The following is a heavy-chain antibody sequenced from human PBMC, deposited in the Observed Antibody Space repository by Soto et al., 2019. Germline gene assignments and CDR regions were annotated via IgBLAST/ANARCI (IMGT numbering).Heavy chain of an antibody. D-gene: IGHD3-3*01. CDR1: GFTFSGSA. CDR3: LRDIFGVVIFDS. CDR2: ISASGRNT. Sequence: PGGSLRLSCSASGFTFSGSAMHWVRQAPGKGPEYVSAISASGRNTYYADSVKGRFSISRDNSKNTVHLQMSSLRAEDTAVYYCLRDIFGVVIFDSWGQGT. V-gene: IGHV3-64D*06. J-gene: IGHJ4*02.